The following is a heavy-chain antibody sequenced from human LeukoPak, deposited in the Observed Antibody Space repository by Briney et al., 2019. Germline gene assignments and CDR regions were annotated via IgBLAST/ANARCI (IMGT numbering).Heavy chain of an antibody. CDR1: GFTVSTSY. J-gene: IGHJ3*01. CDR2: IYSGGST. Sequence: GGSLRLACAASGFTVSTSYMSWVRQAPGKGLEWVSLIYSGGSTYYPDSVRGRFTISRDNAQNSLYLQMTSLRVEDTAVYYCLGAFDFWGQGTMVTVSS. CDR3: LGAFDF. V-gene: IGHV3-66*01.